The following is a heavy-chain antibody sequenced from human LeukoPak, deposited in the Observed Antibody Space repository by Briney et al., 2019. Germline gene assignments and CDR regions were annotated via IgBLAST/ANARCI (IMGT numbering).Heavy chain of an antibody. CDR1: GGSISGYS. Sequence: SETLSLTCTVPGGSISGYSWNWLRQTRGKGLEWLGYIYYSGNTNYNPSLKSRVTISVDTTNNQFSLRLTSVTAADTAMYYCARGSNYDSSGYYHDYWGQGTLVTVSS. CDR3: ARGSNYDSSGYYHDY. D-gene: IGHD3-22*01. V-gene: IGHV4-59*01. CDR2: IYYSGNT. J-gene: IGHJ4*02.